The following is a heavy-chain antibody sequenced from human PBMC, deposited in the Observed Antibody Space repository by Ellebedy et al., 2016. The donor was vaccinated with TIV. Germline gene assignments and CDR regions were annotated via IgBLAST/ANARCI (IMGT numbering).Heavy chain of an antibody. CDR2: ITPILGIT. J-gene: IGHJ6*04. D-gene: IGHD6-19*01. V-gene: IGHV1-69*04. CDR3: ARDIIGVVGTSSHLDV. Sequence: SVKVSXXASGGTFNSNSIIWVRQAPGQGLEWMGRITPILGITNYAQKFQGRVTLTTDTSTSTAHMELRGLRSDDTAVYYCARDIIGVVGTSSHLDVWGTGTTVTVSA. CDR1: GGTFNSNS.